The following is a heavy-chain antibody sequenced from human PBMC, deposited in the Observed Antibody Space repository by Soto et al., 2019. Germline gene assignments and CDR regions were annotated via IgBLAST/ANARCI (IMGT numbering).Heavy chain of an antibody. CDR1: GFTFSSYS. V-gene: IGHV3-48*01. D-gene: IGHD3-16*01. CDR3: ARSLKFYDYYYYYYMDV. J-gene: IGHJ6*03. CDR2: ISSSSSSI. Sequence: GGSLRLSCAASGFTFSSYSMTWVRQAPGKGLEWVSYISSSSSSICHADSVKGRFTISRDNAKNSLYLQMNSLRAEDTAVYYCARSLKFYDYYYYYYMDVWGKGTTVTVSS.